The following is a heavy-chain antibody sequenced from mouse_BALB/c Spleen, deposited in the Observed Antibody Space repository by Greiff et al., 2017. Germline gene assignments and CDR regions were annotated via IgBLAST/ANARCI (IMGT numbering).Heavy chain of an antibody. D-gene: IGHD2-3*01. CDR3: ARSDGYYFDY. Sequence: QVQLQQSGAELVRPGSSVKISCKASGYAFSSYWMNWVKQRPGQGLEWIGQIYPGDGDTNYNGKFKGKATLTADKSSSTAYMQLSSLTSEDSAVYFCARSDGYYFDYWGQGTTLTVSS. CDR2: IYPGDGDT. V-gene: IGHV1-80*01. J-gene: IGHJ2*01. CDR1: GYAFSSYW.